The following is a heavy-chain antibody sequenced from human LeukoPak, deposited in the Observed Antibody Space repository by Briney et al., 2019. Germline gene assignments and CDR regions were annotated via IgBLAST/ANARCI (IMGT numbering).Heavy chain of an antibody. Sequence: PGGSLRLSCAASGFTFSNAWMSWVRQAPGKGLEWVGRIKSKTDGGTTDYAAPVKGRFTISRDDSKNTLYLQMNSLKTEDTAVYHCTTDHPKWLRRGTDYWGQGTLVTVSS. V-gene: IGHV3-15*01. D-gene: IGHD5-12*01. CDR2: IKSKTDGGTT. CDR1: GFTFSNAW. CDR3: TTDHPKWLRRGTDY. J-gene: IGHJ4*02.